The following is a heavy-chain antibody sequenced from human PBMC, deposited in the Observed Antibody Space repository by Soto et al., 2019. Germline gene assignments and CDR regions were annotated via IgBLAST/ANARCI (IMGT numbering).Heavy chain of an antibody. CDR2: ISPMFGAA. CDR3: AREVQVHTPAFVY. Sequence: QVQLVQSGAEMKKPGSSVKVSCQSSGGTFNTYAMNWVRQAPGQGPEWMGDISPMFGAANYAPKFQGRVTMTADESTGTAYMQWSSLTSEDTALDFCAREVQVHTPAFVYWGQGTLVTVSS. V-gene: IGHV1-69*19. D-gene: IGHD3-10*01. J-gene: IGHJ4*02. CDR1: GGTFNTYA.